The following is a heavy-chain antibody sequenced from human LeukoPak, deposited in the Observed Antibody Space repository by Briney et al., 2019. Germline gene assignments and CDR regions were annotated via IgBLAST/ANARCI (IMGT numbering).Heavy chain of an antibody. Sequence: GGSLRLSCAASGFTFSSYAMSWVRQAPGKGLEWVSAISGSGGSTYYADSVRGRFTIFRDNSKNTLYLQMNSLRAEDTAVYYCAKALRITIFGVSDYWGQGTLVTVSS. J-gene: IGHJ4*02. D-gene: IGHD3-3*01. CDR1: GFTFSSYA. V-gene: IGHV3-23*01. CDR3: AKALRITIFGVSDY. CDR2: ISGSGGST.